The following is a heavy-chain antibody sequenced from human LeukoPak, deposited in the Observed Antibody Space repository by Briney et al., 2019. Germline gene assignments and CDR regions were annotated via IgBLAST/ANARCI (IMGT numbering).Heavy chain of an antibody. D-gene: IGHD5-12*01. CDR3: ARDFKSGYDDVDY. CDR1: GFTVSSYW. CDR2: IKQDGSEK. V-gene: IGHV3-7*01. Sequence: GGSLRLSCAAPGFTVSSYWMSWVRQAPGKGREWVANIKQDGSEKDYVDSAKGRFTISRDNARNSLYLQMNGLRAEGTAVYYCARDFKSGYDDVDYWGQGTLVTVSS. J-gene: IGHJ4*02.